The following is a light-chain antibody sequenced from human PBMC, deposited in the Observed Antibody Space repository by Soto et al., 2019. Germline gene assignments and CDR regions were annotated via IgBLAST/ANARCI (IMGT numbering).Light chain of an antibody. CDR1: QTLSRSY. Sequence: VVLTQSPGTLSLSPGERATLSCRASQTLSRSYLAWYQQKPCQAPTLLIFRASSRATGIPDRFSGSGSGTDFTLTISRLEPEDFAVYYCQQYDSSPDKYTFGQGTKLEIK. V-gene: IGKV3-20*01. J-gene: IGKJ2*01. CDR3: QQYDSSPDKYT. CDR2: RAS.